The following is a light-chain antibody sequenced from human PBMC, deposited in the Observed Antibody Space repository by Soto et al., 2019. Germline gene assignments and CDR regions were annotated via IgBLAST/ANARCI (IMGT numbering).Light chain of an antibody. J-gene: IGLJ2*01. CDR2: EVS. CDR3: SSYTSSSTLGV. CDR1: SNDVGAYIY. Sequence: QSALTQPASVSGSPGQSITISCTGTSNDVGAYIYVSWYQQHPGKAPKLMIYEVSNRPSGVSNRFSGSKSGNTASLTISGLQAEDEADYYCSSYTSSSTLGVFGGGTKVTVL. V-gene: IGLV2-14*01.